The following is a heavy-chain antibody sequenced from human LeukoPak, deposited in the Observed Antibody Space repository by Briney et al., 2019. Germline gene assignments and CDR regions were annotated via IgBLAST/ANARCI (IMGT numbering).Heavy chain of an antibody. CDR1: GGSISSYY. V-gene: IGHV4-59*01. D-gene: IGHD2-15*01. Sequence: SETLSLTCTVSGGSISSYYWGWIRQPPGKGLEWIGYIYYSGSTNYNPSLKSRVTISVDTSKNQFSLKLSSVTAADTAVYYCARARVVAAFLRDAFDIWGQGTMVTVSS. J-gene: IGHJ3*02. CDR2: IYYSGST. CDR3: ARARVVAAFLRDAFDI.